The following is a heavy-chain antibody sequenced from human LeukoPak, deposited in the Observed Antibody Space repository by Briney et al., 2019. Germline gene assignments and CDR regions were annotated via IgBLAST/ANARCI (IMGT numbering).Heavy chain of an antibody. J-gene: IGHJ4*02. CDR3: ARDYPTFDY. Sequence: GGSLRLSCAVSGFIFSNYWMYWVRQAPGKGLVWVSRINSDGSSISYADSVKGRFTISRDNAKNTLYLQMNSLRPEDTAVYYCARDYPTFDYWDQGTLVTVSS. CDR1: GFIFSNYW. CDR2: INSDGSSI. V-gene: IGHV3-74*01.